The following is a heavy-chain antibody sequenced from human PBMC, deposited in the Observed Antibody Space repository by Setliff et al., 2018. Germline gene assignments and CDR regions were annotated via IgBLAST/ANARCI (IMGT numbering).Heavy chain of an antibody. D-gene: IGHD3-10*01. CDR1: GFTFSSYS. J-gene: IGHJ2*01. Sequence: GGSLRLSCAASGFTFSSYSINWVRQAPGKGLEWVSYISSSSSTIYYADSVKGRFTISRDNAKNSLYLQMNSLRAEDTAVYYCARASGELFYDWYFDLWGRGTLVTVSS. CDR3: ARASGELFYDWYFDL. CDR2: ISSSSSTI. V-gene: IGHV3-48*04.